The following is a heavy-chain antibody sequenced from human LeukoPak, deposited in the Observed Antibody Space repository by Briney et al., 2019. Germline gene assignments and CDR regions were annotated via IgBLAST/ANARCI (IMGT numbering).Heavy chain of an antibody. CDR3: ARWNEGLDY. CDR2: IYYTGAT. D-gene: IGHD1-1*01. CDR1: RGSINYFY. Sequence: SETLSLTCTVSRGSINYFYWSWIRQPPGKGLEFIAYIYYTGATDYNRSLQSRVSISVDTAKNQLSLRLNSVTAADTAVYYCARWNEGLDYWGQGTLVTVSS. J-gene: IGHJ4*02. V-gene: IGHV4-59*08.